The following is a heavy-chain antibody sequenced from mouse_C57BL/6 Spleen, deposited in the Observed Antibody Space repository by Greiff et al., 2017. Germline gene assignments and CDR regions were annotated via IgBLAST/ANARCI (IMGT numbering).Heavy chain of an antibody. Sequence: QVQLKQSGPELVKPGASVKISCKASGYSFTSYYIHWVKQRPGQGLEWIGWIYPGSGNTKYNEKFKGKATLTADTSSSTAYMQLSSLTSEDSAVYYCARGLNYYGSSYGFAYWGQGTLVTVSA. CDR3: ARGLNYYGSSYGFAY. CDR2: IYPGSGNT. V-gene: IGHV1-66*01. J-gene: IGHJ3*01. D-gene: IGHD1-1*01. CDR1: GYSFTSYY.